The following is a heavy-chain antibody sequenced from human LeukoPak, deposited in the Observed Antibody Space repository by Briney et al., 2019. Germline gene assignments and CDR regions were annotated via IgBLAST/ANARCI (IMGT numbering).Heavy chain of an antibody. CDR3: AREGDYYDSSGLDY. CDR2: ISSSSSYI. Sequence: GGSLRLSCAASGFTFSSYSMNWVRQAPGKGLEWVSSISSSSSYIYYADSVKGRFTISRDNAKNSLYLQMNSLRAEDTAVYYCAREGDYYDSSGLDYRGQGTLVTVSS. CDR1: GFTFSSYS. D-gene: IGHD3-22*01. J-gene: IGHJ4*02. V-gene: IGHV3-21*01.